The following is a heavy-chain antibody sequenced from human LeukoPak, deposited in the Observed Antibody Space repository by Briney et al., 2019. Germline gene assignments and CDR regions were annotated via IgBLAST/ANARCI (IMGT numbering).Heavy chain of an antibody. J-gene: IGHJ4*02. Sequence: PGGSLRLSCAASGFTFSSFSMTWVRQAPGKGLEWVSVISGSGGATYYADSVKGRFTISRDNSKNTLYLQMNSLRAEDTAVYYCARIALVRGVDYSDSWGQGTLVTVSS. CDR2: ISGSGGAT. CDR1: GFTFSSFS. D-gene: IGHD3-10*01. V-gene: IGHV3-23*01. CDR3: ARIALVRGVDYSDS.